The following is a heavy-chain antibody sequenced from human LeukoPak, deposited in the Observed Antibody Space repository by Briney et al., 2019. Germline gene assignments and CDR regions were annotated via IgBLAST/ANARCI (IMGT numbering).Heavy chain of an antibody. J-gene: IGHJ4*02. Sequence: GGSLRLSCTASGFTFGDYAMSWVRQAPGKGLEWVGFIRSKAYGGTTEYAASVKGRFTISRDDSKRIAYLQMNSLKAEDTAVYYCTSVGAGAFDYWGQGTLVTVSS. V-gene: IGHV3-49*04. CDR3: TSVGAGAFDY. CDR2: IRSKAYGGTT. D-gene: IGHD1-26*01. CDR1: GFTFGDYA.